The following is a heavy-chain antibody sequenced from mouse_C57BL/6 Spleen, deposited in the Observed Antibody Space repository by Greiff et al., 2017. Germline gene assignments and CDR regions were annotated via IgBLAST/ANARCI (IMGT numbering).Heavy chain of an antibody. CDR2: INPNNGGT. CDR1: GYTFTDYY. V-gene: IGHV1-26*01. D-gene: IGHD2-4*01. J-gene: IGHJ1*03. CDR3: ARALYYDYPWGFDV. Sequence: EVKLMESGPELVKPGASVKISCKASGYTFTDYYMNWVKQSHGKSLEWIGDINPNNGGTSYNQKFKGKATLTVDKSSSTAYMELRSLTSEDSAVYYCARALYYDYPWGFDVWGTGTTVTVSS.